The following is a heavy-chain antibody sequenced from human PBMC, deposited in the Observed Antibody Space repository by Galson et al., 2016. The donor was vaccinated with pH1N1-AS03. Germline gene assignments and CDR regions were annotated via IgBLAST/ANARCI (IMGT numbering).Heavy chain of an antibody. CDR2: VYYTGSV. J-gene: IGHJ4*02. Sequence: SETLSLTCTVSGDSLSSYFWNWIRRPPGKGLEWIGYVYYTGSVKYNPSLKSQVTISLDTSNNQFSLILKSVTAADTAVYYCARGRAPSPVTYYFDDWGQGTLVTVSS. V-gene: IGHV4-59*01. CDR3: ARGRAPSPVTYYFDD. CDR1: GDSLSSYF.